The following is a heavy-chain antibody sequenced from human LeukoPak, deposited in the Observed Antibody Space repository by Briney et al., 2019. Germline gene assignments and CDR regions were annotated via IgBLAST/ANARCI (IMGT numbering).Heavy chain of an antibody. J-gene: IGHJ4*02. CDR2: ILHSGST. V-gene: IGHV4-4*02. Sequence: SETLSLTCAVSGASIRSSTNWWSWVRQPPGKGLEWIGEILHSGSTNYNPSLKSRVTMSADKSKNQFSLNLRSVTAADTAVYYCLYGGNSGDWVYWGQGTLVTVSS. CDR3: LYGGNSGDWVY. D-gene: IGHD4-23*01. CDR1: GASIRSSTNW.